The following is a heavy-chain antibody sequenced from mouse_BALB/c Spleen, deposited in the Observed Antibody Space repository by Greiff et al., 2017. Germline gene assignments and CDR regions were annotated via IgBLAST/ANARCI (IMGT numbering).Heavy chain of an antibody. V-gene: IGHV14-4*02. CDR1: GFNIKDYY. Sequence: EVQLVESGAELVRSGASVKLSCTASGFNIKDYYMHWVKQRPEQGLEWIGWIDPENGDTEYAPKFQGKATMTADTSSNTAYLQLSSLTSEDTAVYYCNALAMITTGFAYWGQGTLVTVSA. CDR2: IDPENGDT. CDR3: NALAMITTGFAY. J-gene: IGHJ3*01. D-gene: IGHD2-4*01.